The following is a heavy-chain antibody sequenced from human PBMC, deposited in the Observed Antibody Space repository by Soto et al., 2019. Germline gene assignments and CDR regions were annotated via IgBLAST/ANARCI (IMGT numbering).Heavy chain of an antibody. J-gene: IGHJ4*02. CDR3: AKENIRRFDFDY. CDR1: GFSVSSYA. V-gene: IGHV3-23*04. Sequence: EVQLVESGGGLVQPGGSLRLSCAASGFSVSSYAMSWVRQAPGKGLEWVSGIGDSGADTYNADSVEGRFTISRDDSKNTLSLQMNSLRAEDTAVYYCAKENIRRFDFDYWGQGTLVTVSS. D-gene: IGHD1-20*01. CDR2: IGDSGADT.